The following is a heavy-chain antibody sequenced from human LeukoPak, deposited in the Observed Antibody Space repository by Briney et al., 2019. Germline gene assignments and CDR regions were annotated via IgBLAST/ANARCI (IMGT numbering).Heavy chain of an antibody. CDR1: GYTFTGYY. V-gene: IGHV1-2*02. CDR3: ASGGRGIAVSIDY. J-gene: IGHJ4*02. D-gene: IGHD6-19*01. Sequence: GASVKVSCKASGYTFTGYYMHWVRQAPGQGLEWMGWINPNSGGTNYAQKFQGRVTMTRDMSTSTVYMELSSLRSEDTAVYYCASGGRGIAVSIDYWGQGTLVTVSS. CDR2: INPNSGGT.